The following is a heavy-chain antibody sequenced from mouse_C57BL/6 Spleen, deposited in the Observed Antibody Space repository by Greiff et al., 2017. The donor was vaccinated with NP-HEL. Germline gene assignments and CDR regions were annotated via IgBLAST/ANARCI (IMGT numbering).Heavy chain of an antibody. Sequence: QVHVKQSGAELARPGASVKLSCKASGYTFTSYGISWVKQRTGQGLEWIGEIYPRSGNTYYNEKFKGKATLTADKSSSTAYMELRSLTSEDSAVYFCARSGGPLAYWGQGTLVTVSA. CDR3: ARSGGPLAY. V-gene: IGHV1-81*01. J-gene: IGHJ3*01. CDR1: GYTFTSYG. D-gene: IGHD3-1*01. CDR2: IYPRSGNT.